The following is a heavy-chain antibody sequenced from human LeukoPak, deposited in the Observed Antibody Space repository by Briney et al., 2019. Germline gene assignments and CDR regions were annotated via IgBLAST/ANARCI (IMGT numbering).Heavy chain of an antibody. CDR3: ARGEDFERYYLAY. V-gene: IGHV4-59*01. J-gene: IGHJ4*02. Sequence: SETLSLTCTVSGGSISSYYWSWIRQPPGKGLEWIGYIYYTGTTNYNPLFERRATISVDTSKNQFSLKLTSVTAADTAVYFCARGEDFERYYLAYWGQGTLVTVSS. CDR1: GGSISSYY. CDR2: IYYTGTT. D-gene: IGHD3-9*01.